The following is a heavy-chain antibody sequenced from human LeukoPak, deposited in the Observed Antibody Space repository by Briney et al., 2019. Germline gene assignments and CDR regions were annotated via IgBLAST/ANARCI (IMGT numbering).Heavy chain of an antibody. CDR2: IYPGDSDT. J-gene: IGHJ4*02. Sequence: GESLKISCQGSGHTFANSWIAWVRQRPGKGLEWMGIIYPGDSDTRYSPSFQGQATISADKSIATAYLQWSSLKASDTAIYYCARRPLDSDCSTVSCFRYFFDNWGQGTLLTVSS. D-gene: IGHD2-2*01. CDR1: GHTFANSW. CDR3: ARRPLDSDCSTVSCFRYFFDN. V-gene: IGHV5-51*01.